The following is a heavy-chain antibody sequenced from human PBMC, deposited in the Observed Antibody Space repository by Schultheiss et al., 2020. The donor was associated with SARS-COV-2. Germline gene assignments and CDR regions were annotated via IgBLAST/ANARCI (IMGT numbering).Heavy chain of an antibody. CDR3: ARGRWLFDY. CDR2: ISYDGSNK. V-gene: IGHV3-30*03. CDR1: GFTFSRSW. J-gene: IGHJ4*02. Sequence: GGSLRLSCAASGFTFSRSWMSWVRQAPGKGLEWVAVISYDGSNKYYADSVKGRFTISRDNAKNSLYLQMNSLRDEDTAVYYCARGRWLFDYWGQGTLVTVSS. D-gene: IGHD4-23*01.